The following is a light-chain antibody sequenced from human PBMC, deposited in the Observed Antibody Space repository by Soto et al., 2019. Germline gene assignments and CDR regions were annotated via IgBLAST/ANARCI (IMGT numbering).Light chain of an antibody. J-gene: IGKJ1*01. CDR3: QQYNNWPSWK. CDR2: GAS. CDR1: QSVSSN. Sequence: EVVMTHSPATLSVSLLYSATLSFSASQSVSSNLAWYQQKPGQGPRLLIYGASTRATGIPARFSGGGSGTEYTLTISSLQSEDFAVYYCQQYNNWPSWKFGQGTKVDIK. V-gene: IGKV3-15*01.